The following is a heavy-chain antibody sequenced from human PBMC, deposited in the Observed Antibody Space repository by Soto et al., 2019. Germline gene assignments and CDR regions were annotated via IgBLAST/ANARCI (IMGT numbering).Heavy chain of an antibody. D-gene: IGHD3-22*01. J-gene: IGHJ3*01. CDR3: ARDQLYYNDISGRPLNAFDV. Sequence: EVDLVESGGGLVQSGGSLRLSCAASGFTFRNYGMNWVRQAPGKGLEWVSYIGIGSSTTYYADSVKGRFTISRDNAKNSLYLKMNSLRAEDMAVYYCARDQLYYNDISGRPLNAFDVWGQGTMVTVSS. CDR1: GFTFRNYG. CDR2: IGIGSSTT. V-gene: IGHV3-48*01.